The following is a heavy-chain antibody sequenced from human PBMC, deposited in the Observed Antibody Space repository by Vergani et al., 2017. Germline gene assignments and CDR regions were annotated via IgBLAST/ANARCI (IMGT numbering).Heavy chain of an antibody. J-gene: IGHJ4*02. CDR3: ARGSCLGGSCYKPLFDY. V-gene: IGHV4-61*02. D-gene: IGHD2-15*01. CDR1: GASINNDFYY. Sequence: QVQLQESGPGLVKPSQTLSLTCTVSGASINNDFYYWHWIRQPAGKGLEWIGRIYVCGITDYNSSLQSPVSMSVDTSKNQFSLNLTSVTAADTAVYFCARGSCLGGSCYKPLFDYWGQGILVTVSS. CDR2: IYVCGIT.